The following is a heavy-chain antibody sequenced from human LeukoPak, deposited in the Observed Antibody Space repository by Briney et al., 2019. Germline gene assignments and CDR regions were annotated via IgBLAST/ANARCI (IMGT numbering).Heavy chain of an antibody. V-gene: IGHV4-59*01. J-gene: IGHJ4*02. D-gene: IGHD2-15*01. CDR3: ARRWCSGGSCYDY. CDR1: GGSISVFY. CDR2: IYYTGST. Sequence: PSETLSLTCTVSGGSISVFYWSWIRQPPGKGLEWIGYIYYTGSTNYKPSLKSRVTISLDTSKNQFSLNLNSVTPADTAVYYCARRWCSGGSCYDYWGQGTRVTVSS.